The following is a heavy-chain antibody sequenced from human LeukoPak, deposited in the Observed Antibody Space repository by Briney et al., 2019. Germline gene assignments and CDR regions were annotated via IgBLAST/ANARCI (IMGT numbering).Heavy chain of an antibody. CDR2: IGKSGHT. CDR1: GFTFSSYD. D-gene: IGHD2-15*01. J-gene: IGHJ4*02. Sequence: GGSPRLSCAASGFTFSSYDMHWVRQVTGKGLEWVSGIGKSGHTYYAGSVRGRFTISRENAKNSLYLQMNDLRAGDTAVYYCASGAEGWNYWGQGTLVTVSS. V-gene: IGHV3-13*01. CDR3: ASGAEGWNY.